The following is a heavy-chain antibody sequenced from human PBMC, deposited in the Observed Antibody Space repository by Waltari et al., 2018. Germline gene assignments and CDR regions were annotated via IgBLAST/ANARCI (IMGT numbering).Heavy chain of an antibody. Sequence: EVQLVESGGGLVQRGGSLRLSCASSGFAFGRYWMSWVRQAPGKGLECVANKKHDGSEKSSVESVKGRFTSSSDMAKNSLYLQMNSRRAEDTAVDYCARGSGSAYYWGQGTLVTVSS. J-gene: IGHJ4*02. CDR3: ARGSGSAYY. CDR2: KKHDGSEK. D-gene: IGHD3-22*01. V-gene: IGHV3-7*01. CDR1: GFAFGRYW.